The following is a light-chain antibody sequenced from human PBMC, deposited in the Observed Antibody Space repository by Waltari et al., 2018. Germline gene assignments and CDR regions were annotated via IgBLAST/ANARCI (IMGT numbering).Light chain of an antibody. Sequence: ENVLTQSPGTLSLSPGERATLSCRASHSVTSDYVAWYQHKPGQAPRLLIYGAYTRATGIPDRFSASGSGSDFARTISGLEPEDFAVYYCQQYGSSPQTFGQGTKVEIK. J-gene: IGKJ1*01. CDR2: GAY. V-gene: IGKV3-20*01. CDR3: QQYGSSPQT. CDR1: HSVTSDY.